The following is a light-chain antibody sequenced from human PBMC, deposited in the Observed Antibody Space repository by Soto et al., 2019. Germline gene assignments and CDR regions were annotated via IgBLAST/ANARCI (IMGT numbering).Light chain of an antibody. J-gene: IGKJ4*01. CDR2: GAS. V-gene: IGKV3-20*01. CDR1: QSVSSSY. Sequence: EIVLTQSPGTLSLSPGERATLSCRASQSVSSSYLAWYQQKPGQAPRLLIYGASSRATGIPDRFSGSGSGTDFTLTISRLAPEDFAVYSCQEYGSSPEVTFGGGTKVEIK. CDR3: QEYGSSPEVT.